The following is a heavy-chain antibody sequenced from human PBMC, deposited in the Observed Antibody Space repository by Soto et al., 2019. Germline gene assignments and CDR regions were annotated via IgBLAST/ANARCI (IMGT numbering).Heavy chain of an antibody. Sequence: GGSLRLSCAASGFTFSSYGMHWVRQAPGKGLEWVAVISYDGSNKYYADSVKGRFTISRDNSKNTLYLQMNSLRAEDTAVYYCAKFEENDSSGYYYYYYYGMDVWGQGTTVTVSS. CDR3: AKFEENDSSGYYYYYYYGMDV. CDR1: GFTFSSYG. V-gene: IGHV3-30*18. J-gene: IGHJ6*02. D-gene: IGHD3-22*01. CDR2: ISYDGSNK.